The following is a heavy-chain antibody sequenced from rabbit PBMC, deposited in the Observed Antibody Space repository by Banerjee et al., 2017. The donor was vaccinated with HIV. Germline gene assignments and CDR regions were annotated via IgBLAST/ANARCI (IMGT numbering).Heavy chain of an antibody. CDR3: VSDSSGWGGDL. CDR1: GFTLSSSYW. Sequence: QSLEESGGDLVKPGASLTLTCTASGFTLSSSYWICWVRQAPGKGLEWIACIYTGVGGSTYYASWAKGRFTISKTSSTTVTLQMTSLTAADTATYFCVSDSSGWGGDLWGQGTLVTV. D-gene: IGHD4-1*01. CDR2: IYTGVGGST. J-gene: IGHJ4*01. V-gene: IGHV1S40*01.